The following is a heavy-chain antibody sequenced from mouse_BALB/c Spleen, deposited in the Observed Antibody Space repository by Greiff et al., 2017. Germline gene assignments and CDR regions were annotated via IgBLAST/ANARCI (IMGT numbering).Heavy chain of an antibody. J-gene: IGHJ4*01. Sequence: EVKLEESGAELVRPGASVKISCKAFGYTFTNHHINWVKQRPGQGLDWIGYINPYNDYTSYNQKFKGKATLTVDKSSSTAYMELSSLTSEDSAVYYCARGEGLLWPLYAMDYWGQGTSVTVSS. CDR1: GYTFTNHH. V-gene: IGHV1S45*01. CDR2: INPYNDYT. CDR3: ARGEGLLWPLYAMDY. D-gene: IGHD2-10*01.